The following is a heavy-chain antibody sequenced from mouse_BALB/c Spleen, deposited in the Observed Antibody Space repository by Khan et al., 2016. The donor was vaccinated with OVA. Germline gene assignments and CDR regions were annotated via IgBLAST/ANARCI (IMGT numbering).Heavy chain of an antibody. Sequence: EVQLQQSGTVPARPGASVKMSCKASGYSFTSYWMHWVTQRPGQGLEWIGAFYPGSSDTRYNQMFKDRAKLTAVTSASTVYMELSSLTNEDSAVYYRTRSYGSFYFDYWGQGTTLTVSS. CDR3: TRSYGSFYFDY. CDR2: FYPGSSDT. J-gene: IGHJ2*01. CDR1: GYSFTSYW. D-gene: IGHD2-2*01. V-gene: IGHV1-5*01.